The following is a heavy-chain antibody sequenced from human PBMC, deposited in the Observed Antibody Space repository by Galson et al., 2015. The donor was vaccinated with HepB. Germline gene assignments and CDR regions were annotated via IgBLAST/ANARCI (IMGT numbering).Heavy chain of an antibody. D-gene: IGHD5-12*01. CDR2: ISSSSSTI. Sequence: SLRLSCAASGFTFSSYSMNWVRQAPGKGLEWVSYISSSSSTIYYADSVKGRFTISRDNAKNSLYLQMNSLRAEDTAVYYCAREGGYSGYDSDYWGQGTLVTVSS. J-gene: IGHJ4*02. CDR3: AREGGYSGYDSDY. V-gene: IGHV3-48*01. CDR1: GFTFSSYS.